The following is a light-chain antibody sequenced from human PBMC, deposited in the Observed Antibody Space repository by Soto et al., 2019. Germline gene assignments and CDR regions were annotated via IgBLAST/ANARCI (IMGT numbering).Light chain of an antibody. CDR3: QQSSNIPWT. Sequence: IQLTQSPSSLSASVGDRVTLSCRSSQNIENYLSWYVHKPGKAPELLVYCTSKLKSGVPSRFRGSGSGTDFSLTISSLQSEDFGTYYCQQSSNIPWTFGQGTKVDIK. CDR1: QNIENY. V-gene: IGKV1-39*01. J-gene: IGKJ1*01. CDR2: CTS.